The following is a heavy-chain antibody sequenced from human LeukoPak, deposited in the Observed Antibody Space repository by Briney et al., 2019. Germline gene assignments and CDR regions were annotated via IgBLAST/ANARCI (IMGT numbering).Heavy chain of an antibody. CDR2: INSGGSA. V-gene: IGHV3-53*01. CDR1: GFTVSSNY. D-gene: IGHD6-13*01. J-gene: IGHJ4*02. Sequence: GGSLRLSCAASGFTVSSNYMSWVRQAPGKGLEWVSVINSGGSAYYADSVKGRFTISRDNSKSTLYLQMNNLRAEDTAVYYCARDDRAAAGTDYWGQGTLVTVSS. CDR3: ARDDRAAAGTDY.